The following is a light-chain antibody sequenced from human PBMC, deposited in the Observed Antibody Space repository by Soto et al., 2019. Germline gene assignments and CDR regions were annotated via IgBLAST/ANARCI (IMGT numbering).Light chain of an antibody. Sequence: DIQLTQSPSFLSASVGDRVTITCRASQGISRYLAWYQQRPGRAPKLLIYAASTLQSGVPSRFSGSGSGTEFTLTISGLQPEDFESYYCQQLNSYPRTFGLGTKV. CDR3: QQLNSYPRT. J-gene: IGKJ1*01. V-gene: IGKV1-9*01. CDR2: AAS. CDR1: QGISRY.